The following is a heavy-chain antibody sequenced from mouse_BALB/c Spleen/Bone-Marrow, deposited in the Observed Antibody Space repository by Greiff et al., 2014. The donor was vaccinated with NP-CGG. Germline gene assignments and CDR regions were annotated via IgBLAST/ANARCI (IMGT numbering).Heavy chain of an antibody. CDR1: GFNIKDTY. Sequence: LVESGAELVKPGASVKLSCTASGFNIKDTYMHWVKQRPEQGLEWIGRIDPANGNTKYDPKFQGKATITADTSSNTAYLQLSSLTSEDTAVYYCAVYYYGSSLFAYWGQGTLVTVSA. CDR2: IDPANGNT. D-gene: IGHD1-1*01. V-gene: IGHV14-3*02. J-gene: IGHJ3*01. CDR3: AVYYYGSSLFAY.